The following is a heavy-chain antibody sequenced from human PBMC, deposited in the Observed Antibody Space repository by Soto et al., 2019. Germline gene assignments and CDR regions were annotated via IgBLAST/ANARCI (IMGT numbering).Heavy chain of an antibody. D-gene: IGHD3-3*01. CDR1: GYTFTSYG. CDR3: ARVGTAITIFGVVPRGPFDY. Sequence: ASVKVSCKASGYTFTSYGISWVRQAPGQGLEWMGWISAYNGNTNYAQKLQGRVTMTTDTSTSTAYMELRSLRSDDTAVYYCARVGTAITIFGVVPRGPFDYWGQGTLVTVS. V-gene: IGHV1-18*01. J-gene: IGHJ4*02. CDR2: ISAYNGNT.